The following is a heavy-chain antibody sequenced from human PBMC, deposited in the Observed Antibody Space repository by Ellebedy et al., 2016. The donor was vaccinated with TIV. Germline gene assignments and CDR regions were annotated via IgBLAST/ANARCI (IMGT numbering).Heavy chain of an antibody. Sequence: SETLSLXXTVSGGSISSGGYYWSWIRQHPGKGLEWIGYIYYSGSTYYNPSLKSRVTISVDTSKNQFSLKLSSVTAADTAVYYCARGVPLYSNYLFDYWGQGTLVTVSS. CDR3: ARGVPLYSNYLFDY. CDR1: GGSISSGGYY. V-gene: IGHV4-30-4*08. D-gene: IGHD4-11*01. J-gene: IGHJ4*02. CDR2: IYYSGST.